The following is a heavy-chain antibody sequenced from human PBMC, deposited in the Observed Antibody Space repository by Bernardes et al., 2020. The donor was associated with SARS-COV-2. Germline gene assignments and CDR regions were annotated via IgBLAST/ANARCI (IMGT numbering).Heavy chain of an antibody. V-gene: IGHV4-34*01. CDR1: GGSFSGYY. D-gene: IGHD2-2*01. CDR2: INHSGST. J-gene: IGHJ4*02. CDR3: ARAPYAMGFDY. Sequence: ETLSLTCAVYGGSFSGYYWSWIRQPPGKGLEWIGEINHSGSTNYNPSLKSRVTISVDTSKNQFSLKLSSVTAADTAVYYCARAPYAMGFDYWGQGTLVTVSS.